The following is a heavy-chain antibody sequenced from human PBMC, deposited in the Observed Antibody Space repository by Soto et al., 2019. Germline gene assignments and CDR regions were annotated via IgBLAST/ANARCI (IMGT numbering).Heavy chain of an antibody. Sequence: QVQLVESGGGVVQPGRSLRLSCAASGFTFSNYAIHWARQAPGKGLEWVAVISYDGSNKYYADSVKGRFTISRDNSENTLYLQMNSLRAEDTAVYYCARPRYYYGSGSYYNLLEAFDIWGQGTMVTVSS. CDR1: GFTFSNYA. CDR2: ISYDGSNK. D-gene: IGHD3-10*01. J-gene: IGHJ3*02. V-gene: IGHV3-30-3*01. CDR3: ARPRYYYGSGSYYNLLEAFDI.